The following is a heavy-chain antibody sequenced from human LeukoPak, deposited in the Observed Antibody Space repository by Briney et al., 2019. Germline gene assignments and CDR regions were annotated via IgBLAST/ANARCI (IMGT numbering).Heavy chain of an antibody. V-gene: IGHV3-66*02. CDR1: GINVSTNY. CDR3: AKGQQLVLDWFDP. CDR2: IYGGGAA. D-gene: IGHD6-13*01. J-gene: IGHJ5*02. Sequence: GGSLRLSCAASGINVSTNYMTWIRQAPGKGLEWVSLIYGGGAAYYAESVRGRFIISRDNSKNTLFLQMNSLRAEDTAVYYCAKGQQLVLDWFDPWGQGTLVTVSS.